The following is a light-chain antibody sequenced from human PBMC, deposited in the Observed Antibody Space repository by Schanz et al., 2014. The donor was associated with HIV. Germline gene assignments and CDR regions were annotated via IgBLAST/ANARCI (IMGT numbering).Light chain of an antibody. J-gene: IGLJ2*01. Sequence: QSALTQPPSASGSPGQSVTISCTGTSGDIGGYNYVSWYQQHPGKAPKLMIYEVNERPSGVPDRFSGSKSGNTASLTVSGLQAEDEADYYCSSYAGSNNLVFGGGTKLTVL. CDR2: EVN. CDR3: SSYAGSNNLV. V-gene: IGLV2-8*01. CDR1: SGDIGGYNY.